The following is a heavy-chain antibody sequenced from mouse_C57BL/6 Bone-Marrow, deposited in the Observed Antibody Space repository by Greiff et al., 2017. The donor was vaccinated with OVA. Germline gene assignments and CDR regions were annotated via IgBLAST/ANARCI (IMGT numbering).Heavy chain of an antibody. CDR2: IYPRSGNP. Sequence: VQLQQSGAELARPGASVKLSCKASGYTFKSYGISWVKQRPGQGLEWLGEIYPRSGNPYYNEKFKGKAKLTADKSSSTAYMELRSLTSEDAAGYYCARERITTSAYWGQGTLVTVSA. CDR1: GYTFKSYG. CDR3: ARERITTSAY. J-gene: IGHJ3*01. V-gene: IGHV1-81*01. D-gene: IGHD1-1*01.